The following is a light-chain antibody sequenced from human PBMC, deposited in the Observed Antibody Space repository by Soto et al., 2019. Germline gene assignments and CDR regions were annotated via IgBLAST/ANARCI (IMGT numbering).Light chain of an antibody. J-gene: IGKJ5*01. CDR3: QQSYSTPR. V-gene: IGKV1-39*01. CDR1: QTIRNY. CDR2: AAS. Sequence: DIHMTQSPSPLSASVLYRVTITCRASQTIRNYLNWYQQKPGEAPKLLIYAASRLQSGVPSRFSGSGSGTDFTLTINTLQPEDIATYYCQQSYSTPRFGGGTRLEI.